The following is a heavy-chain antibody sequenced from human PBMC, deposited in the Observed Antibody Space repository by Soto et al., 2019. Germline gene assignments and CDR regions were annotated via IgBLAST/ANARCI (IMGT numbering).Heavy chain of an antibody. CDR3: ARRENWKVRMGTTGTHGGYYFDY. V-gene: IGHV4-4*02. CDR1: GGSISSSNW. J-gene: IGHJ4*02. Sequence: PSETLSLTCAVSGGSISSSNWWSWVRQPPGKGLEWIGEIYHSGSTNYNPSLKSRVTISVDKSKNQFSLKLSSVTAADTAVYYCARRENWKVRMGTTGTHGGYYFDYWGQGTLVTVSS. D-gene: IGHD1-1*01. CDR2: IYHSGST.